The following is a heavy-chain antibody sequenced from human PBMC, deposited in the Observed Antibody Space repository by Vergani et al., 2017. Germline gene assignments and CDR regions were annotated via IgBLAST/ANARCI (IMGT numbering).Heavy chain of an antibody. CDR2: IRSSGSTI. J-gene: IGHJ4*02. Sequence: EVQLVESGGGLVQPGGSLRLSCAASGFTFSSYEMNWVRQAPGKGLEWVSYIRSSGSTIYYADSVKVRFTISRYNAKNSLYLQMNSLRAEDTAVYYCARVDCSGGSCYFDYCGQGTLVTVSS. V-gene: IGHV3-48*03. D-gene: IGHD2-15*01. CDR3: ARVDCSGGSCYFDY. CDR1: GFTFSSYE.